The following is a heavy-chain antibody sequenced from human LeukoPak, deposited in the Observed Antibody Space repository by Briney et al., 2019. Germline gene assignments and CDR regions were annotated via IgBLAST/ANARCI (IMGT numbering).Heavy chain of an antibody. V-gene: IGHV3-33*01. CDR1: GFTFSSYG. CDR3: AVGPYYDSSGYYPFDY. D-gene: IGHD3-22*01. Sequence: GGSLRLSCAASGFTFSSYGTHWVRQAPGKGLEWVAVIWYDGSNKYYADSVKGRFTISRDNSKNTLYLQMNSLRAEDTAVYYCAVGPYYDSSGYYPFDYWGQGTLVTVSS. J-gene: IGHJ4*02. CDR2: IWYDGSNK.